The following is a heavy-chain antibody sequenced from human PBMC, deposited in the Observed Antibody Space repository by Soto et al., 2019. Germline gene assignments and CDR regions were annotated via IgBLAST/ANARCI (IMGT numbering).Heavy chain of an antibody. CDR3: ARENHGDAFDF. Sequence: EVQLVEAGGGLVQPGGSLRLSCAASGFTVSDYEMSWVRQAPGKGLEWISYINTGGASRKYADSVRGRFTISRDSATNSVYLQMNSLRDEDTAVYYCARENHGDAFDFWGXXTLVTVXS. D-gene: IGHD4-17*01. J-gene: IGHJ4*01. CDR2: INTGGASR. CDR1: GFTVSDYE. V-gene: IGHV3-48*03.